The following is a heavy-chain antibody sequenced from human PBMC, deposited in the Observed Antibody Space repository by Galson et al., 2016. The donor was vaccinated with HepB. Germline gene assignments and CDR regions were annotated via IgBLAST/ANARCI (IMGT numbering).Heavy chain of an antibody. V-gene: IGHV1-69*13. CDR1: GGTFSSFA. CDR2: IIPFFGTS. J-gene: IGHJ4*02. CDR3: SRSRVRGLKSKVPTEFDN. D-gene: IGHD3-10*01. Sequence: SVKVSCKASGGTFSSFAISWVRQAPGQGLEWLGGIIPFFGTSHYAQNFQGRVTITADESTSTAYMELSSLRSEDTAIYYCSRSRVRGLKSKVPTEFDNWGQGTLVTVSS.